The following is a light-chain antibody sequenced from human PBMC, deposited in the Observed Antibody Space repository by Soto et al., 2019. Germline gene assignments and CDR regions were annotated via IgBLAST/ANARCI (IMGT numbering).Light chain of an antibody. J-gene: IGKJ5*01. CDR3: QQANSFPIT. Sequence: DIQMTQSPSSVSASVGDRVTSTCRASQGFSSWLAWYQQKPGKAPKLLIYAASSLQSGVPSRFSGSGSGTDFNLTISSLQPEDFATYYCQQANSFPITFGQGTRLEIK. CDR1: QGFSSW. V-gene: IGKV1-12*01. CDR2: AAS.